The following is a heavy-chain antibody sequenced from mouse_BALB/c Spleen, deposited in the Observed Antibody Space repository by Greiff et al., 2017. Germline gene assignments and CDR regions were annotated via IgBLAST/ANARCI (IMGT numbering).Heavy chain of an antibody. D-gene: IGHD1-2*01. CDR2: INPSNGRT. V-gene: IGHV1S81*02. CDR1: GYTFTSYW. J-gene: IGHJ2*01. CDR3: ARGGTTADY. Sequence: QVRLQQPGAELVKPGASVKLSCKASGYTFTSYWMHWVKQRPGQGLEWIGEINPSNGRTNYNEKFKSKATLTVDKSSSTAYMQLSSLTSEDSAVYYCARGGTTADYWGQGTTLTVSS.